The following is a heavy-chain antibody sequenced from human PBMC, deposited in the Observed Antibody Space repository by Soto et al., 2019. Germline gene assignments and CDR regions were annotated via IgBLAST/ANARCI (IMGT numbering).Heavy chain of an antibody. J-gene: IGHJ6*02. Sequence: GESLKISCKGSGYSFTSYWISWVRQMPGKGLEWMGRIDPSDSYTNYSPSFQGHVTISADKSISTAYLQWSSLKASDTAMYYCASSPRGYCSSTCGRELGNHYGMDVWGQGTTVPVAS. V-gene: IGHV5-10-1*01. D-gene: IGHD2-2*01. CDR2: IDPSDSYT. CDR3: ASSPRGYCSSTCGRELGNHYGMDV. CDR1: GYSFTSYW.